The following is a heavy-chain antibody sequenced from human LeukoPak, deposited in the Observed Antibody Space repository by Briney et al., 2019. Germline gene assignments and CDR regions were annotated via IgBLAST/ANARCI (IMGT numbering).Heavy chain of an antibody. D-gene: IGHD6-13*01. CDR3: AKEIGSWFPYYYYYYGMDV. J-gene: IGHJ6*02. CDR2: ISYDGSNK. CDR1: GFTCSSYG. Sequence: GGSLRLSCAASGFTCSSYGMHWVRQAPGKGLEWVAVISYDGSNKYYADSVKGRSTISRDNSKNTLYLQMNSLRAEDTAVYYCAKEIGSWFPYYYYYYGMDVWGQGTTVTVSS. V-gene: IGHV3-30*18.